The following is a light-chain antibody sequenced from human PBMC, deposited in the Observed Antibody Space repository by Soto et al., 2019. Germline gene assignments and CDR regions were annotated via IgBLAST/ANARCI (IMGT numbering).Light chain of an antibody. J-gene: IGKJ4*01. CDR2: AAS. Sequence: DIQMTQSPSSVSASVGDRVTITCRASQGISSWLDWYQQKPGKAPKLLIYAASSLQSGVPSRFSGSGSGTEFTLTISSLQTEDFATYYCQQANSFPLTFGGGTKVEIK. V-gene: IGKV1-12*01. CDR3: QQANSFPLT. CDR1: QGISSW.